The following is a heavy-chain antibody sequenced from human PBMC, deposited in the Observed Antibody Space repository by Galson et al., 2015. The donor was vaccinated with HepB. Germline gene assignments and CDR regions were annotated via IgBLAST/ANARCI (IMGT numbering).Heavy chain of an antibody. J-gene: IGHJ4*02. CDR3: ARNKVAHYYYDSSGYYQFDY. CDR1: GGTFSSYA. V-gene: IGHV1-69*13. D-gene: IGHD3-22*01. CDR2: IIPIFGTA. Sequence: SVKVSCKASGGTFSSYAISRVRQAPGQGLEWMGGIIPIFGTANYAQKFQGRVTITADESTSTAYMELSSLRSEDTAVYYCARNKVAHYYYDSSGYYQFDYWGQGTLVTVSS.